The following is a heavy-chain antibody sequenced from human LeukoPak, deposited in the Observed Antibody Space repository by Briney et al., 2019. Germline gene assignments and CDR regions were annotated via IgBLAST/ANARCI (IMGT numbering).Heavy chain of an antibody. Sequence: PSETLSLTCRVSGASINSGSNYWGWIRQPPGKKLEWIRSVYSSGRTYYNPVLKSRVIIMIDTNKTHFSLMLSPLTAHTTAVYYCARVAKATVEIDYWGQGTLVTVSS. CDR3: ARVAKATVEIDY. D-gene: IGHD4-11*01. CDR2: VYSSGRT. V-gene: IGHV4-39*07. J-gene: IGHJ4*02. CDR1: GASINSGSNY.